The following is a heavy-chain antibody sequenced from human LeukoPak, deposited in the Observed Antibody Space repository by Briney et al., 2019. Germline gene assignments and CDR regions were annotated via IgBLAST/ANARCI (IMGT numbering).Heavy chain of an antibody. J-gene: IGHJ3*02. CDR2: IKQDGSEK. D-gene: IGHD5-24*01. V-gene: IGHV3-7*01. CDR3: ARGIVDGYNLIDAFDI. CDR1: APTLSSYS. Sequence: GGSLRLSCAASAPTLSSYSTSCVSQAPGKGLEWVANIKQDGSEKYYVDSVKGRFTISRDNAKNSLYLQMNSLRAEDTAVYYCARGIVDGYNLIDAFDIWGQGAMVTVSS.